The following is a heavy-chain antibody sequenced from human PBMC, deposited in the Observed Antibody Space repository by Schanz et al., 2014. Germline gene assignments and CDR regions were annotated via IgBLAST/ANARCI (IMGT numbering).Heavy chain of an antibody. V-gene: IGHV3-66*01. J-gene: IGHJ4*02. CDR1: GFTVSSNY. D-gene: IGHD6-19*01. Sequence: EVQLVESGGGLVQPGGSLRLSCAASGFTVSSNYMSWVRQAPGKGLEWVSITYSGGSTYYADSVKGRFTISRDGSKNTLYLQMNSLRAEDTAVYYCARKTDSSGTGDYWGQGTLVTVSS. CDR2: TYSGGST. CDR3: ARKTDSSGTGDY.